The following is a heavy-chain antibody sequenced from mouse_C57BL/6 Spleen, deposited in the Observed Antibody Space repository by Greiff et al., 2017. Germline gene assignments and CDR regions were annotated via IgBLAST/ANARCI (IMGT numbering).Heavy chain of an antibody. CDR1: GYTFTDYN. CDR3: ARSGGNYVSYAMDY. CDR2: INPNNGGT. Sequence: VQLQQSGPELVKPGASVKIPCKASGYTFTDYNMDWVKQSHGKSLEWIGDINPNNGGTIYNQKFKGKATLTVDKSSSTAYMELRSLTSEDTAVYYCARSGGNYVSYAMDYWGQGTSVTVSS. V-gene: IGHV1-18*01. J-gene: IGHJ4*01. D-gene: IGHD2-1*01.